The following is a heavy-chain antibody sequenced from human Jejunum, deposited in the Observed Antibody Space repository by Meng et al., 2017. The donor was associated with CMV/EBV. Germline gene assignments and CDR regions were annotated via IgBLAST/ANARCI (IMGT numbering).Heavy chain of an antibody. J-gene: IGHJ4*02. Sequence: QARLVQAGGEVKAPGAQLKVSCKASGYTFTNYGITWVRQAPGQGLEWMGWISAYNGNTNYAQTLQGRVTMTTDTSTSTAYMELRSLRSDDTAVYYCARVEVGITSGDYWGQGTLVTVSS. D-gene: IGHD1-26*01. CDR3: ARVEVGITSGDY. V-gene: IGHV1-18*01. CDR1: GYTFTNYG. CDR2: ISAYNGNT.